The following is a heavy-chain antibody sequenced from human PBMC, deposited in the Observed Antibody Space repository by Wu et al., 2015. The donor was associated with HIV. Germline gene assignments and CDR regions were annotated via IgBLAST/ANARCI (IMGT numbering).Heavy chain of an antibody. J-gene: IGHJ6*03. D-gene: IGHD6-6*01. Sequence: QVQLVQSGAEVKKPGSSVKVSCKTSGGTFSSYGVSWVRQAPGQGLEWMGGFTTIFGTANYAQKFQDRVTITADESTGTAYMELSSLRSEDTAVYYCASALAAPNYYYYYMDVWGKGTTVTVSS. CDR2: FTTIFGTA. CDR1: GGTFSSYG. V-gene: IGHV1-69*12. CDR3: ASALAAPNYYYYYMDV.